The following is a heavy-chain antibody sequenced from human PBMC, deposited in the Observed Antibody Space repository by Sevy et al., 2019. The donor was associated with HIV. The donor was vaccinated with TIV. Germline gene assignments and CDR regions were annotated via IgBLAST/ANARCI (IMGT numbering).Heavy chain of an antibody. CDR1: GFTVSINY. CDR2: ISRDGTT. Sequence: GGSLRLSCSASGFTVSINYMTWVRQAPWKGLEWVSVISRDGTTHHGDSVNGRFTISRDNSENKLYLQMNGLTVEETAVYYCARGKGGYGYGLNNWGQGTLVTVSS. V-gene: IGHV3-66*01. CDR3: ARGKGGYGYGLNN. J-gene: IGHJ4*02. D-gene: IGHD5-18*01.